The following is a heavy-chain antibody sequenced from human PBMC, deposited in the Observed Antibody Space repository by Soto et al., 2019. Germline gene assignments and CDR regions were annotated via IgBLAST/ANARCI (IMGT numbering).Heavy chain of an antibody. D-gene: IGHD3-22*01. V-gene: IGHV4-31*03. CDR3: ARGRYYDGTRFDP. J-gene: IGHJ5*02. Sequence: QVQLQESGPGLVKPSQTLSLTCTVSGGSISSGGYYWSWIRQHPGKGLEWIGYIYYSGSTYYNPSLKSRVTISVDRSKNQFSLKLSSVTAADTAVYYCARGRYYDGTRFDPWGQGTLVTVSS. CDR1: GGSISSGGYY. CDR2: IYYSGST.